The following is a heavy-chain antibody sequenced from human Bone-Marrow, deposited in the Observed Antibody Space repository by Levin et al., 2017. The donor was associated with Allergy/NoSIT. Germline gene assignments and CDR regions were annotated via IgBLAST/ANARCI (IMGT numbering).Heavy chain of an antibody. CDR2: INPNNGAT. J-gene: IGHJ4*02. D-gene: IGHD4-11*01. CDR1: GYTFTAYY. V-gene: IGHV1-2*02. CDR3: ARDPHYTSTTGEY. Sequence: AGESLKISCKASGYTFTAYYVHWVRRAPGTGLEWMGWINPNNGATNYAQRFQGRVTMTRDTSTTQAFMELSGLTSDDTAFYYCARDPHYTSTTGEYWGQGTLVTVSS.